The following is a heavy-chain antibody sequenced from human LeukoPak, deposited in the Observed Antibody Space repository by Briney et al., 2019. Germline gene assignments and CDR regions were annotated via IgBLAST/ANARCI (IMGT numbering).Heavy chain of an antibody. CDR3: ARDRAAAAGPSFDY. V-gene: IGHV1-18*01. CDR1: GGTFSSYG. Sequence: ASVKVSCKASGGTFSSYGISWVRQAPGQGLEWMGWISAYNGNTNYAQKLQGRVTMTTDTSTSTAYMELRSLRSDDTAVYYCARDRAAAAGPSFDYWGQGTLVTVSS. J-gene: IGHJ4*02. CDR2: ISAYNGNT. D-gene: IGHD6-13*01.